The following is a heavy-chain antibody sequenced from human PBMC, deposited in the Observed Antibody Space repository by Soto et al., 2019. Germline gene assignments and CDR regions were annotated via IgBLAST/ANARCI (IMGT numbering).Heavy chain of an antibody. CDR3: ARGGYCTNGVCYTPEKMYYYYYGMDV. V-gene: IGHV4-30-4*01. Sequence: LSLTCTVSGGSISSGDYYWSWIRQPPGKGLEWIGYIYYSGSTYYNPSLKSRVTISVDTSKNQFSLKLSSVTAADTAVYYCARGGYCTNGVCYTPEKMYYYYYGMDVWGQGTTVTVSS. D-gene: IGHD2-8*01. CDR2: IYYSGST. CDR1: GGSISSGDYY. J-gene: IGHJ6*02.